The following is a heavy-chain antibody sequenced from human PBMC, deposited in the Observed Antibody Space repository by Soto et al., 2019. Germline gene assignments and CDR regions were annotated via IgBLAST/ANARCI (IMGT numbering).Heavy chain of an antibody. J-gene: IGHJ5*02. CDR2: ISWNSGSI. Sequence: SLRLSCAASGFTFDDYAMHWVRQAPGKGLEWVSGISWNSGSIGYADSVKGRFTISRDNAKNSLYLQMNSLRAEDTALYYCAKDNRRFWSGYYTDNWFDPWGQGTLVTVSS. CDR1: GFTFDDYA. V-gene: IGHV3-9*01. CDR3: AKDNRRFWSGYYTDNWFDP. D-gene: IGHD3-3*01.